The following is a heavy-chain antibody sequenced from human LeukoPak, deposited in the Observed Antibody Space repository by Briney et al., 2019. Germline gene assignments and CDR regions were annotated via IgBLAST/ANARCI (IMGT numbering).Heavy chain of an antibody. J-gene: IGHJ6*02. CDR3: ARSCSSTSCYISYYYYYGMDV. Sequence: GGSLRLSCAASGFTLSSYSMNWVRQATGKGLEWVSSISSSSSYIYYADSVKGRFTISRDNAKNSLYLQMNSLRAEDTAVYYCARSCSSTSCYISYYYYYGMDVWAQGTTVTVSS. D-gene: IGHD2-2*02. CDR1: GFTLSSYS. V-gene: IGHV3-21*01. CDR2: ISSSSSYI.